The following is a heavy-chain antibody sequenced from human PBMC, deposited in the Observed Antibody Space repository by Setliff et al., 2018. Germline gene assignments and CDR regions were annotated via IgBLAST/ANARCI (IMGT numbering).Heavy chain of an antibody. D-gene: IGHD5-18*01. J-gene: IGHJ6*02. CDR3: ALVYSYDPLEYYGMDV. CDR2: IIPILGIA. V-gene: IGHV1-69*10. Sequence: GPSVKVSCKASGGTFSSYAISWVRQAPGQGLEWMGGIIPILGIANYAQKFQGRVTITADESTSTAYMELSSLRSEDTAVYYCALVYSYDPLEYYGMDVWGQGTTVTVSS. CDR1: GGTFSSYA.